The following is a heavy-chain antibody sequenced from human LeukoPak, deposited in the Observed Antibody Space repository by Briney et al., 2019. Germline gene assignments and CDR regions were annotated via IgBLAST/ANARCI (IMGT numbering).Heavy chain of an antibody. CDR2: ISYDGSNK. CDR1: GFTFSSYA. V-gene: IGHV3-30-3*01. Sequence: GGSLRLSCAASGFTFSSYAMHWVRQAPGKGLEWVAVISYDGSNKYYADSVKGRFTISRDNSKNTLYLQMNSLRAEDTAVYYCARDENNWNYPPNFDYWGQGTLVTVSS. CDR3: ARDENNWNYPPNFDY. J-gene: IGHJ4*02. D-gene: IGHD1-7*01.